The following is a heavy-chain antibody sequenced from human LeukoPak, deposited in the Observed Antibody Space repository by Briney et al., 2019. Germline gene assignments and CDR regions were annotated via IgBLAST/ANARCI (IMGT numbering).Heavy chain of an antibody. CDR2: IQNDGNDK. CDR3: AREGGRAAAGRFDY. V-gene: IGHV3-30*02. J-gene: IGHJ4*02. CDR1: GINFRSSG. D-gene: IGHD6-13*01. Sequence: GGSLRLSCAASGINFRSSGMHWVRQAPGKGLEWVTFIQNDGNDKSYAASVKGRFTISRDNSKNTVYLHMNSLRADDTALYYCAREGGRAAAGRFDYWGQGTLVTVPS.